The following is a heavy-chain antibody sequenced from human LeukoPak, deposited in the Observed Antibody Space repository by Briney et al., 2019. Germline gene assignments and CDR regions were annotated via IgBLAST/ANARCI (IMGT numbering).Heavy chain of an antibody. CDR2: MNPNSGNI. Sequence: GASVKVSCKASGGTFSSYAISWVRQATGHGLEWMGWMNPNSGNIFYAQKFQGRLTMTRNTSISTAYMELSSLRSEDTAVYYCARGQVDTLYYYYYMDVWGKGTTVTVSS. J-gene: IGHJ6*03. D-gene: IGHD5-18*01. V-gene: IGHV1-8*02. CDR3: ARGQVDTLYYYYYMDV. CDR1: GGTFSSYA.